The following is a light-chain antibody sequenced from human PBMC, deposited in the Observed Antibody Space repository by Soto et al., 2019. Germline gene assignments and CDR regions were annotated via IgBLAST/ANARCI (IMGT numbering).Light chain of an antibody. CDR2: RNN. J-gene: IGLJ3*02. CDR3: ATWDDSLSGVE. Sequence: QSVLTQPPSTSGTPGQRVTIPSSGSGSNIGRNSVTWYQRLPGTAPKLLVYRNNQRPSGVPERFSGSKSGTSASLAISDLQSEDEADYYCATWDDSLSGVEFGGGTKLTVL. CDR1: GSNIGRNS. V-gene: IGLV1-44*01.